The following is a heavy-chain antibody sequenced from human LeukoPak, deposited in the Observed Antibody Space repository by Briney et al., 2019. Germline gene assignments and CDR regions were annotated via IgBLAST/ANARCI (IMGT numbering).Heavy chain of an antibody. J-gene: IGHJ5*02. V-gene: IGHV4-59*08. Sequence: PSETLSLTCTVSGGSISSYQWSWVRQPPGKGLEWIGYMYYSGSTKYNPSLKSRVTISGDTSKNQFSLKLISVTAADAAVYYCAGHDYYGSGSYRWGQGTLVTVSS. CDR1: GGSISSYQ. CDR3: AGHDYYGSGSYR. D-gene: IGHD3-10*01. CDR2: MYYSGST.